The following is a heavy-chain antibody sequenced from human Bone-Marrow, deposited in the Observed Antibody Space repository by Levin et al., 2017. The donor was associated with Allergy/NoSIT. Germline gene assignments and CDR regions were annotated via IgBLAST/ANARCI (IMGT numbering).Heavy chain of an antibody. J-gene: IGHJ4*02. CDR3: SRQNYYGSGTSFDF. Sequence: GGSLRLSCRASGFTFGDYGLSWFRQAPGKGLEWVSSIGSNAYGGTTYYATSVRGRSTISRDDSTSVAYLEMNSLKTEDTAVYYCSRQNYYGSGTSFDFWGQGTLVTVSS. D-gene: IGHD3-10*01. V-gene: IGHV3-49*03. CDR1: GFTFGDYG. CDR2: IGSNAYGGTT.